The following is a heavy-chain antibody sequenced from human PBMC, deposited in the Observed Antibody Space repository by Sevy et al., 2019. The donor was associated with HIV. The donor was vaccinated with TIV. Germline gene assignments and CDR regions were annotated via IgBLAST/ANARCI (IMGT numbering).Heavy chain of an antibody. CDR1: GFTFTNAW. Sequence: GGSLRLSCAAFGFTFTNAWMSWVRQAPGKGLEWVGRIKSKTDGGTTDYAAPVKGRFTISRDDAKSTLYLHMNSLKTDDTAVYYCTLEGLYCSGGSCYSEGFDSWGQGTLVTVSS. J-gene: IGHJ4*02. CDR2: IKSKTDGGTT. CDR3: TLEGLYCSGGSCYSEGFDS. D-gene: IGHD2-15*01. V-gene: IGHV3-15*01.